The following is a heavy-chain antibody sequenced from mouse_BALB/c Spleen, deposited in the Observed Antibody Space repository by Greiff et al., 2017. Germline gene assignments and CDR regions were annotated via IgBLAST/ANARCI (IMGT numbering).Heavy chain of an antibody. CDR2: INPNNGGT. V-gene: IGHV1-18*01. J-gene: IGHJ3*01. Sequence: EVQLQQSGPELVKPGASVKIPCKASGYTFTDYNMDWVKQSHGKSLEWIGDINPNNGGTIYNQKFKGKATLTVDKSSSTAYMERRSLTSEDTAVYYCARLGAWFAYWGQGTLVTVSA. CDR3: ARLGAWFAY. CDR1: GYTFTDYN.